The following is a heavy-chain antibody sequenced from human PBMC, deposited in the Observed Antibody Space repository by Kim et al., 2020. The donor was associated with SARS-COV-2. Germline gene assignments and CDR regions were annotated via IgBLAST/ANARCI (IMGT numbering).Heavy chain of an antibody. V-gene: IGHV4-34*01. D-gene: IGHD6-13*01. J-gene: IGHJ4*01. CDR3: ARGVAAAGPNTLFYFDY. CDR2: INHSGST. Sequence: SETLSLTCAVYGGSFSGYYWSWIRQPPGKGLEWIGEINHSGSTNYNPSLKSRVTISVDTSKNQFSLKLSSVTAADTAVYYCARGVAAAGPNTLFYFDYWG. CDR1: GGSFSGYY.